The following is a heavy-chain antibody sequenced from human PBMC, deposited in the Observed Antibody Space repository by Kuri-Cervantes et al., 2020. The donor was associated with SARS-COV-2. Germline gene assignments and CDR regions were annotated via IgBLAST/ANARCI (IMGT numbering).Heavy chain of an antibody. J-gene: IGHJ4*02. CDR2: INHSGST. CDR1: GGSFSGYY. CDR3: ARKMDTAMVIDY. V-gene: IGHV4-34*01. D-gene: IGHD5-18*01. Sequence: SETLSLTCAVYGGSFSGYYWSWIFQPPGKGLEWIGEINHSGSTNYNPSLKSRVTISVDTSKNQFSLKLSSVTAADTAVYYCARKMDTAMVIDYWGQGTLVTVSS.